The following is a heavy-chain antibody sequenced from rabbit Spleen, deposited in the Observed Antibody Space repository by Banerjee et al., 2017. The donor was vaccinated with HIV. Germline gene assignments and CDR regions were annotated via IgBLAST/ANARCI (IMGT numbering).Heavy chain of an antibody. Sequence: QEQLVESGGGLVQPEGSLTLTCTASGFDFSSNTMCWVRQAPGKGLEWIGCINTGSGSAYYATWVDGRFTISKTSSTTVTLQLTSLTAADTATFFCAREFSLWGQGTLVTVS. CDR3: AREFSL. CDR1: GFDFSSNT. V-gene: IGHV1S45*01. D-gene: IGHD5-1*01. J-gene: IGHJ3*01. CDR2: INTGSGSA.